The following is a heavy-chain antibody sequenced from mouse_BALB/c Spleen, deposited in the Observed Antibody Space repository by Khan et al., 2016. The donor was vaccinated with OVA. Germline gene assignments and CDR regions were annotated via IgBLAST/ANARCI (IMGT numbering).Heavy chain of an antibody. V-gene: IGHV1-7*01. CDR1: GYTFTTYW. Sequence: QVQLQQSGAELAKPGASVKMSCKASGYTFTTYWMHWVKQRPGQGLQWIGYINPTSGYTDYNEKFKDRATLSADTSSSTAYMQLSSLTSEDSAVDCSTRDRIDYWGQGTTLTVSS. J-gene: IGHJ2*01. CDR3: TRDRIDY. CDR2: INPTSGYT.